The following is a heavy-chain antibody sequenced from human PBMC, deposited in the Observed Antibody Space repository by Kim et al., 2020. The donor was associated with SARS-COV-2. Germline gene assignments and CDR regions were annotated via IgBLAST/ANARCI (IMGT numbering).Heavy chain of an antibody. J-gene: IGHJ5*02. D-gene: IGHD3-10*01. CDR3: ARDNPFGFGELVWFDP. CDR2: ISSSSSYI. Sequence: GGSLRLSCAASGFTFSSYSMNWVRQAPGKGLEWVSSISSSSSYIYYADSVKGRFTISRDNAKNSLYLQMNSLRAEDTAVYYCARDNPFGFGELVWFDPWGQGTLVTVSS. CDR1: GFTFSSYS. V-gene: IGHV3-21*01.